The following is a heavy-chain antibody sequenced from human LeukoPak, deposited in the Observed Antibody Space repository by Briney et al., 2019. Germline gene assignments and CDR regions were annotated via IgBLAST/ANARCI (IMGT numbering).Heavy chain of an antibody. Sequence: GGSLRLSCAASGFTFSSYSMNWVRQAPGKGLEWVSSISSSSSYIYYADSVKGRFTISRDNAKNSLYLQMNSLRAEDTAVYYCARVEGGYCSSTSCYMDYWGQGTLVTVSS. CDR1: GFTFSSYS. CDR2: ISSSSSYI. CDR3: ARVEGGYCSSTSCYMDY. J-gene: IGHJ4*02. V-gene: IGHV3-21*01. D-gene: IGHD2-2*02.